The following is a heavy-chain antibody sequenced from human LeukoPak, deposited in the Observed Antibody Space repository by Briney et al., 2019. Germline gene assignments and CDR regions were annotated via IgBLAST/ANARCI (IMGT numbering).Heavy chain of an antibody. D-gene: IGHD1-26*01. CDR1: GYTFTSYY. CDR3: ARVRAPQRGKWELPDY. Sequence: ASVKVSCKASGYTFTSYYMHWVRQVPGQGLEWMGIINPSGGSTSYAQKFQGRVTMTRDTSTSTAYMELRSLRSDDTAVYYCARVRAPQRGKWELPDYWGQGTLVTVSS. J-gene: IGHJ4*02. CDR2: INPSGGST. V-gene: IGHV1-46*01.